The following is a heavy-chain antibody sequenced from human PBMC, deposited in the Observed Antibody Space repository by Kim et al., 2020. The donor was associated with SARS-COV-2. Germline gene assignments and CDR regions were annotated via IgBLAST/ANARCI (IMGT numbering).Heavy chain of an antibody. Sequence: GGSLRLSCAASGFTFGNYAMHWVRQVPGKGLEWVSGISWNSRSIAYADSVKGRFTISRDNAKNSLYLQMNNLRVEDTAFYYCGKDLNSLLRQTDCDFWGQGTLVTVSS. V-gene: IGHV3-9*01. J-gene: IGHJ4*02. CDR2: ISWNSRSI. D-gene: IGHD1-26*01. CDR1: GFTFGNYA. CDR3: GKDLNSLLRQTDCDF.